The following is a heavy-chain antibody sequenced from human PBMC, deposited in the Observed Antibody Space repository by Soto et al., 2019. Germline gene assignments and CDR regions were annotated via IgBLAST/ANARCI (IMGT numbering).Heavy chain of an antibody. Sequence: GGSLRLSCAASGFSNYGMHWVRQTPGKGLESVAVISYDGSSEYYADSVKGRFTISRDNSKKTLYLQINSLRAEDTAVYYCAKDRSLGGSYYYYGMDVWGPGTTLTVSS. CDR3: AKDRSLGGSYYYYGMDV. D-gene: IGHD5-12*01. J-gene: IGHJ6*02. V-gene: IGHV3-30*18. CDR2: ISYDGSSE. CDR1: GFSNYG.